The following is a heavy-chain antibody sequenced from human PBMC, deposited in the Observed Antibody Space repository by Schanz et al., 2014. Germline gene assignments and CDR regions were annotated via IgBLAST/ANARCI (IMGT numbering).Heavy chain of an antibody. D-gene: IGHD6-19*01. CDR2: ISDSSSYI. V-gene: IGHV3-21*02. J-gene: IGHJ4*02. CDR3: ARDRVQYSSGWYSDS. CDR1: GFTFSDYS. Sequence: EVQLEVSGGGLVQPGGSLRLSCGASGFTFSDYSMNWVRQAPGKGLEWVSSISDSSSYIYYADSVKGRFTISRDNAKNSLYLQMSSLRAEDTAVYYCARDRVQYSSGWYSDSWGQGTLVTVSS.